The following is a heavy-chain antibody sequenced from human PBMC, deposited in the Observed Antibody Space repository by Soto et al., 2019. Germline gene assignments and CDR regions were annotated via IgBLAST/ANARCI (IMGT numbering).Heavy chain of an antibody. D-gene: IGHD2-15*01. Sequence: GGSLRLSCAASGFTFDDYTMHWVRQAPGKGLEWVSLISWDGGSTYYADSVKGRFTISRDNSKNSLYLQMNSLRTEDTALYYCAKDLPPFTEKGASYGMDVWGQGTTVTVSS. CDR3: AKDLPPFTEKGASYGMDV. V-gene: IGHV3-43*01. J-gene: IGHJ6*02. CDR1: GFTFDDYT. CDR2: ISWDGGST.